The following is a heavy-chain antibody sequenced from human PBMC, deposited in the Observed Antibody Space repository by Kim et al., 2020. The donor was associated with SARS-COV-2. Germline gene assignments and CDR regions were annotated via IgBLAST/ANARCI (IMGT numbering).Heavy chain of an antibody. Sequence: ASVKVSCRASGYTFTTYAIHWVRQAPGQSLEWMGLINAANGNTKYSQKFQGRVTFTSDTSARIAYMDLSSLRSEDTAVYYCARGHEVATIGYIIWGQGTMVTVSS. CDR1: GYTFTTYA. J-gene: IGHJ3*02. CDR3: ARGHEVATIGYII. V-gene: IGHV1-3*01. CDR2: INAANGNT. D-gene: IGHD5-12*01.